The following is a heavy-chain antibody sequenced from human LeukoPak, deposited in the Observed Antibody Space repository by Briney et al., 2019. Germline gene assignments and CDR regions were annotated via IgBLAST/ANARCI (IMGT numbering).Heavy chain of an antibody. J-gene: IGHJ5*02. CDR1: GYSISSGYY. CDR2: IYHSGST. Sequence: PSETLSLTCTVSGYSISSGYYWGWIRQPPGKGLEWIGSIYHSGSTYYNPSLKSRVTISVDTSKNQFPLKLSSVTAADTAVYYCARDLNLRYFDWLSHTSNWFDPWGQGTLVTVSS. D-gene: IGHD3-9*01. V-gene: IGHV4-38-2*02. CDR3: ARDLNLRYFDWLSHTSNWFDP.